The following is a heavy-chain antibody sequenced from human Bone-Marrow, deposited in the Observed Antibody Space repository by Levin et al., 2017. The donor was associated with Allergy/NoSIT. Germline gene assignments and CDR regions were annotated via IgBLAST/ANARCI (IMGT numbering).Heavy chain of an antibody. CDR1: GFPFSTYG. V-gene: IGHV3-21*01. Sequence: GGSLRLSCATSGFPFSTYGMAWVRQAPGEGLEWLASISTRSTYIHYADSVKGRFTISRDNANNSLSLQMTRLRREDTAVYYCARAAGAAGGGGMDVWGQGTTVTVSS. J-gene: IGHJ6*02. CDR3: ARAAGAAGGGGMDV. CDR2: ISTRSTYI. D-gene: IGHD6-13*01.